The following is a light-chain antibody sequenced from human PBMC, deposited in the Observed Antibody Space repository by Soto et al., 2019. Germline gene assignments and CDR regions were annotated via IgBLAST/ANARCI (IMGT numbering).Light chain of an antibody. CDR2: GTS. Sequence: EIVMTQSPDTLSVSPGERATLSCRASQSIFSNVAWYQQKPGQAPRLLFYGTSTRATGIPARFSGDGSGTDFTLTSSGLQSEDFAFYYCQQFDDWPRTFGQGTKVEIK. J-gene: IGKJ1*01. CDR3: QQFDDWPRT. V-gene: IGKV3-15*01. CDR1: QSIFSN.